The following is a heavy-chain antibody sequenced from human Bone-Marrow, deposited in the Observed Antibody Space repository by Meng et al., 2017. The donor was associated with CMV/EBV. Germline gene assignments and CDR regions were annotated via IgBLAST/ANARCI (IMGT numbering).Heavy chain of an antibody. V-gene: IGHV4-39*01. J-gene: IGHJ5*02. Sequence: SETLSLTCTVSGGSISSSSYYWGWIRQPPGKGLEWIGSIYYSGSTYYNPSLKSRVTISVDTSKNQFSLKLSSVTAADTAVYYCARGVIVVVPNWFDPWGQGNLVTVSS. D-gene: IGHD2-2*01. CDR3: ARGVIVVVPNWFDP. CDR2: IYYSGST. CDR1: GGSISSSSYY.